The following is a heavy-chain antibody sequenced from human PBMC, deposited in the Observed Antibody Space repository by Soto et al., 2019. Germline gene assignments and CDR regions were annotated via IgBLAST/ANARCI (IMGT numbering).Heavy chain of an antibody. Sequence: QVQLVQSGAEVKKPGSSVKVSCKASGGTFSSYAISWVRQAPGQGLEWMGGIIPIFGTANYAQKFQGRVTITADESTSTSYMELSSLRSEDTSVYYCARCVATTLTYYYYGMDVWGQGTTVTVSS. J-gene: IGHJ6*02. D-gene: IGHD5-12*01. CDR3: ARCVATTLTYYYYGMDV. V-gene: IGHV1-69*12. CDR1: GGTFSSYA. CDR2: IIPIFGTA.